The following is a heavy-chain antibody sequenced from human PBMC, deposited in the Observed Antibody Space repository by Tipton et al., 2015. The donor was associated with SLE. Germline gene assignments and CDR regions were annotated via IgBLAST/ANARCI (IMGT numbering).Heavy chain of an antibody. Sequence: TLSLTCAVSGYSISSGDYYWSWIRQHPGRGLEWIGYIYYSGSTNYNPSLKSRVTISVDTSKNQFSLKLSSVTAADTAVYYCARNLRQLVPNSQNYWGQGTLVTVS. J-gene: IGHJ4*02. D-gene: IGHD6-6*01. CDR3: ARNLRQLVPNSQNY. CDR2: IYYSGST. CDR1: GYSISSGDYY. V-gene: IGHV4-61*08.